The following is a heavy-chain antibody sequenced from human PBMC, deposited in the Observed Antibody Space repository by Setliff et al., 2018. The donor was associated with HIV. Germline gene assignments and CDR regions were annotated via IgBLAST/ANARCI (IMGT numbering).Heavy chain of an antibody. CDR3: ARMSSYYYDSSDYYYP. J-gene: IGHJ3*01. CDR1: GYTFTGYY. CDR2: INPNSGGT. V-gene: IGHV1-2*06. D-gene: IGHD3-22*01. Sequence: ASVKVSCKASGYTFTGYYMHWVRQAPGQGLEWRGRINPNSGGTNYAQKFQGRVTMTRDTSMNTAYMELSRLRSDDTAVYYCARMSSYYYDSSDYYYPWGQGTLVTVSS.